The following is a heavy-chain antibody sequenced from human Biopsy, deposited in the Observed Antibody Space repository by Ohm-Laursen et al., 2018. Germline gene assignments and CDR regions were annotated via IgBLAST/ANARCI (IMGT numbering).Heavy chain of an antibody. J-gene: IGHJ1*01. CDR3: ATKLTGYFHH. V-gene: IGHV1-69*06. D-gene: IGHD3-9*01. Sequence: SVNVSCNAPGGTFSNYGVNWVRQAPGQGLEWLGGNIPILGTGNYAQKFQDRVTVAADTSTSTATMELRSLRSDDTAVYYCATKLTGYFHHWGQGTLVIVSS. CDR2: NIPILGTG. CDR1: GGTFSNYG.